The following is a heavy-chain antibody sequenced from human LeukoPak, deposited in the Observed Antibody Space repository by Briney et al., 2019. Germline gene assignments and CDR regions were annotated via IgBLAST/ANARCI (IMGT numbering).Heavy chain of an antibody. J-gene: IGHJ4*02. V-gene: IGHV3-74*01. CDR3: ATAGSYRFDY. CDR2: INPDGSIT. CDR1: GFTFSSYW. Sequence: PGGSLRLSCAASGFTFSSYWMHWVRQAPGEGLVWVSRINPDGSITNYADSVKGRFTISRDNAKNTLHLQMNSLRGEDTAVYYCATAGSYRFDYWGQGTLVTVSS. D-gene: IGHD1-26*01.